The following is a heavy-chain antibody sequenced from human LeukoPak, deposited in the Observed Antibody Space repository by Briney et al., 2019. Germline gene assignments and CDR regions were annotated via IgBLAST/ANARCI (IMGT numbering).Heavy chain of an antibody. CDR3: ARRRLQWLVRHDAFDI. V-gene: IGHV4-59*08. D-gene: IGHD6-19*01. CDR1: GGSFSGYY. Sequence: MPSETLSLTCAVYGGSFSGYYWSWIRQPPGKGLEWIGYIYYSGSTNYNPSLKSRVTISVDTSKNQFSLKLSSVTAADTAVYYCARRRLQWLVRHDAFDIWGQGTMVTVSS. J-gene: IGHJ3*02. CDR2: IYYSGST.